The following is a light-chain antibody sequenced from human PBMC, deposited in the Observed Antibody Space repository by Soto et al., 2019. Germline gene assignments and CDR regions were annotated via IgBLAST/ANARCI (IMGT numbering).Light chain of an antibody. J-gene: IGLJ2*01. CDR1: TGAVTSGHY. CDR2: DTT. V-gene: IGLV7-46*01. Sequence: QAVVTQEPSLTVSPGGTVTLTCGSSTGAVTSGHYSCWFQQKPGQAPRTLIYDTTNKRSWTPARFSGSLLGGKAALTLSGAQPEDEADYYCLLSYIGAVVFGGGTKLTVL. CDR3: LLSYIGAVV.